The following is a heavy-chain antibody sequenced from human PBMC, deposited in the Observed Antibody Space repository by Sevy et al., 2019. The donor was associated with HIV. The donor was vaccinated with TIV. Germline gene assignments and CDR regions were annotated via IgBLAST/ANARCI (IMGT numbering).Heavy chain of an antibody. J-gene: IGHJ4*02. CDR3: ATGREYYNDNSGYFDY. CDR2: FDPEDGKT. D-gene: IGHD3-22*01. V-gene: IGHV1-24*01. CDR1: GYTLTQLS. Sequence: ASVKVSCKVSGYTLTQLSRHWVRQAPGKGLEWMGGFDPEDGKTIYAQKFQGRLTMTEDTSTDTAYMQLSSLRSEDTAVYYCATGREYYNDNSGYFDYWGQGTLVTVSS.